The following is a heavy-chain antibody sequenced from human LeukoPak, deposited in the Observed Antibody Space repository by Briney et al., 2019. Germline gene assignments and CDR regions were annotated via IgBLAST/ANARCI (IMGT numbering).Heavy chain of an antibody. CDR3: ARGVKDLYYYYYYMDV. V-gene: IGHV1-2*02. CDR1: GYTFTGYY. J-gene: IGHJ6*03. CDR2: INPNSGGT. Sequence: GASVTVSCKASGYTFTGYYMHWVRQAPGQGLEWMGWINPNSGGTHYAQKFQGRVTMTRDTSISTAYMELSRLRSDDTAVYYCARGVKDLYYYYYYMDVWGKGTTVTVSS.